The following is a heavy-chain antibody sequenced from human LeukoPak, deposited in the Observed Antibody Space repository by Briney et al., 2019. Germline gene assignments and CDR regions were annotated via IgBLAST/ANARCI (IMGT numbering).Heavy chain of an antibody. J-gene: IGHJ3*02. Sequence: GGSLRLSCAASGFTFSSYWMSWVRQAPGKGLEWVANIKQDGSEKYYVDSVKGRFTISRDNAKNSLYLQKNSLRAEDTAVYYCARERGQWLAPSDAFDIWGQGTMVTVSS. CDR2: IKQDGSEK. V-gene: IGHV3-7*01. CDR1: GFTFSSYW. CDR3: ARERGQWLAPSDAFDI. D-gene: IGHD6-19*01.